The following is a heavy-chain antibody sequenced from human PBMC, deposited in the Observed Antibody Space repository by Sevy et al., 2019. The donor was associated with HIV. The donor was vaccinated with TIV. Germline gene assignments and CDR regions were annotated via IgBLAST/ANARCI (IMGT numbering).Heavy chain of an antibody. CDR1: GYTLTELS. CDR2: FDPEDGET. D-gene: IGHD2-8*02. CDR3: ATASSGLVDYYYYGMDV. Sequence: ASVKVACKVSGYTLTELSMHWVRQAPGKGLEWMGGFDPEDGETIYAQKFQGRVTMTGDISTDTAYMELSSLRSEDTAVYYCATASSGLVDYYYYGMDVWGQGTTVTVSS. V-gene: IGHV1-24*01. J-gene: IGHJ6*02.